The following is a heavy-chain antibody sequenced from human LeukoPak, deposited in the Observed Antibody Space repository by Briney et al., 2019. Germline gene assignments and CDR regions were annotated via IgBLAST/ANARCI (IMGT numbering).Heavy chain of an antibody. D-gene: IGHD3-9*01. CDR2: ISGSGGST. CDR1: GFTFSSYA. J-gene: IGHJ4*02. Sequence: GGSLRLSCAASGFTFSSYAMSWVRQAPGKGLEWVSAISGSGGSTYYADSVKGRFTTSRDNSKNTLYLQMNSLRAEDTAVYYCAKGVRYFDWLFSSRFDYWGQGTLVTVSS. V-gene: IGHV3-23*01. CDR3: AKGVRYFDWLFSSRFDY.